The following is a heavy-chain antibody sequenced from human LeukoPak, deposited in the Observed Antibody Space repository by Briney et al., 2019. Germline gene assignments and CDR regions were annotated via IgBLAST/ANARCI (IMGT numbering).Heavy chain of an antibody. J-gene: IGHJ5*02. V-gene: IGHV1-18*01. D-gene: IGHD2-2*01. CDR1: GNTFPKYG. CDR3: AGEGGSCTSTSCYAVGWFDP. CDR2: MSVYNGNT. Sequence: ASVKVSCKASGNTFPKYGISWVRQAPGQGLERMGWMSVYNGNTNNAQKLQGRVTMTTDTSTSTAYMELRSLRSDDTAVYYSAGEGGSCTSTSCYAVGWFDPWGQGTLVTVSS.